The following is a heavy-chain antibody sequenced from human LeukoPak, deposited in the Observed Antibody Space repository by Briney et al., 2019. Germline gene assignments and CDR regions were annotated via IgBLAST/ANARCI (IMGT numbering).Heavy chain of an antibody. V-gene: IGHV4-38-2*01. CDR1: DSSMSSGYY. J-gene: IGHJ4*02. CDR2: VYHSGST. D-gene: IGHD3-3*01. Sequence: PSETLSLTCAVSDSSMSSGYYWGWIRQPPGKGLDWIGSVYHSGSTHYNPSLKSRVTISVDTSKNQFSLKLTSVTAADTAVYYCARHPITIFGVLLAYFDYWGRGPVVTVSS. CDR3: ARHPITIFGVLLAYFDY.